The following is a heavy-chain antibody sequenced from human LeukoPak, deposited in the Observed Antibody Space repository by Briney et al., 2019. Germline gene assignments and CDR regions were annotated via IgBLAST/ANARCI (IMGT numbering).Heavy chain of an antibody. CDR3: ARGPDSLYYYDSSGSPLYYY. D-gene: IGHD3-22*01. Sequence: SETLSLTCTVSGGSIISNTYYWGWVRQPPGKGLEWIATVYYIGSTYYNPSLKSRVTISVDTSKNQFSLKLSSVTAADTAVYYCARGPDSLYYYDSSGSPLYYYWGQGTLVTVSS. V-gene: IGHV4-39*07. CDR1: GGSIISNTYY. J-gene: IGHJ4*02. CDR2: VYYIGST.